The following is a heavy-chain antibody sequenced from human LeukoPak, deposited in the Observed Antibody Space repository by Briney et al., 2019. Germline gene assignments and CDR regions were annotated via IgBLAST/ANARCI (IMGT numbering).Heavy chain of an antibody. CDR2: IIPIFGTA. J-gene: IGHJ6*03. D-gene: IGHD2-21*01. Sequence: SVKVSCKXSGGTFSSYAISWVRQSPGQGLERMGGIIPIFGTANYAQKFQGRVTITADESTSTAYMELSSLRSEDTAVYYCARTVVANYYYYYYMDVWGKGTTVTVSS. V-gene: IGHV1-69*13. CDR1: GGTFSSYA. CDR3: ARTVVANYYYYYYMDV.